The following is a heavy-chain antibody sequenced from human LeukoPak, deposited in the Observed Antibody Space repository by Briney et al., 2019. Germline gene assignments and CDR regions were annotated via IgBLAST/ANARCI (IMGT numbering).Heavy chain of an antibody. CDR2: ISSSSYI. CDR1: GFTFSSYS. V-gene: IGHV3-21*01. J-gene: IGHJ4*02. CDR3: ARDPGYCSGGSCYRYLDY. Sequence: GGSLRLSCAASGFTFSSYSMNWVRQAPGKGLEWVSSISSSSYIYYADSEKGRFTISRDNAKNSLYLQMNSLRAEDTAVYYCARDPGYCSGGSCYRYLDYWGQGTLVTVSS. D-gene: IGHD2-15*01.